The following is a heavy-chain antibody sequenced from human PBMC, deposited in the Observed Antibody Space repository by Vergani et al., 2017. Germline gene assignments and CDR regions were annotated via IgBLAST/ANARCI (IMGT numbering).Heavy chain of an antibody. CDR2: SYYSGST. D-gene: IGHD4-17*01. J-gene: IGHJ5*02. V-gene: IGHV4-61*08. Sequence: QVQLQESGPGLVKPSQTLSLTCTVSGGSISSGDYYWSWIRQPPGKGLEWIGYSYYSGSTNYNPSLKSRVTISVDTSKNQFSLKLSSVTAADTAVYYCARVNDYGDNWFDPWGQGTLVTVSS. CDR3: ARVNDYGDNWFDP. CDR1: GGSISSGDYY.